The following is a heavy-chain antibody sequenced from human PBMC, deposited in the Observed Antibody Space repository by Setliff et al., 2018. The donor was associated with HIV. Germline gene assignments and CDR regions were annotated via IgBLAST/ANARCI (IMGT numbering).Heavy chain of an antibody. CDR3: VRGVQSPPHYSYYYMDV. CDR2: IIPILGVA. J-gene: IGHJ6*03. CDR1: RSTFNRHT. V-gene: IGHV1-69*02. D-gene: IGHD3-3*01. Sequence: GASVKVSCKASRSTFNRHTINWVRQAPGQGLDWMGRIIPILGVANYAQRFQGKVTITADKSTSTAYIELTSLRFDDTAMYYCVRGVQSPPHYSYYYMDVWGEGTMVTVSS.